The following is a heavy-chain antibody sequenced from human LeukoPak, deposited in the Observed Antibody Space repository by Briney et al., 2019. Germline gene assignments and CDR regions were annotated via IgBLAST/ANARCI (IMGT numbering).Heavy chain of an antibody. CDR1: GFTFSGYW. CDR3: ARACNRSAYPYSFDS. D-gene: IGHD2/OR15-2a*01. Sequence: GGSLRLSCAASGFTFSGYWMSWVRQAPGKGLEWVANIKQDGIEKYHVDSVKGRFTISRDNAKNSLDLQMNSLRAEDTAVYYCARACNRSAYPYSFDSWGQGTLVTVSS. CDR2: IKQDGIEK. J-gene: IGHJ4*02. V-gene: IGHV3-7*03.